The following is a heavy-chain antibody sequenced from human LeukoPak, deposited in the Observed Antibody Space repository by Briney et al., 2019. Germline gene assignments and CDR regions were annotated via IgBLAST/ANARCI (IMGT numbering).Heavy chain of an antibody. D-gene: IGHD4-17*01. J-gene: IGHJ4*01. V-gene: IGHV3-48*03. CDR3: ARQGDYNPDY. CDR1: GFTFSSYE. CDR2: ISSSGSTI. Sequence: PGGSLRLSCAASGFTFSSYEINWVRQAPGKGLEWVSYISSSGSTIYYADSVKGRFTISRDNAKNSLYLQMNSLRAEDTAVYYCARQGDYNPDYWGQGTLVTVSS.